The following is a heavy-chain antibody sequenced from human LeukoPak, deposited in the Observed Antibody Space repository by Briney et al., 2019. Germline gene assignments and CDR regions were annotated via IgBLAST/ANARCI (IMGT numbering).Heavy chain of an antibody. D-gene: IGHD1-26*01. CDR3: ARDQLNRHIVGVSYYYMDV. J-gene: IGHJ6*03. CDR1: GGSISSSSYY. V-gene: IGHV4-39*02. Sequence: SETLSLTCTVSGGSISSSSYYWGWIRQPPGKGLEWIGSIYYSGSTYYNPSLKSRVTISVDTSKNQFSLKLSSVTAADTAVYYCARDQLNRHIVGVSYYYMDVWGKGTTVTVSS. CDR2: IYYSGST.